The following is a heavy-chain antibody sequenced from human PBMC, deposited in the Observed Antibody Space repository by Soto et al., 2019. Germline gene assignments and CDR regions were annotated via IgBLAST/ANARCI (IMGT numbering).Heavy chain of an antibody. Sequence: GGSLRLSCAASGFTFSSYAMNWVRQAPGKWLEWVSGISGSGRVTYYGDSVQGRFTISRDNSKNTLYLQMNSLRAEDTALYYCARDTIGGGFQQLVLGPSYFDYWGQGXWVTV. CDR2: ISGSGRVT. CDR3: ARDTIGGGFQQLVLGPSYFDY. J-gene: IGHJ4*02. CDR1: GFTFSSYA. V-gene: IGHV3-23*01. D-gene: IGHD6-13*01.